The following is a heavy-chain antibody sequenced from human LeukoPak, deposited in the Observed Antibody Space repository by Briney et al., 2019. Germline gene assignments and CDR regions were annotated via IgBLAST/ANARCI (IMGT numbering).Heavy chain of an antibody. V-gene: IGHV3-7*01. CDR3: ARDLDYYDSSHGMDV. CDR2: IKQDGSEK. J-gene: IGHJ6*02. CDR1: GFTFSSYW. D-gene: IGHD3-22*01. Sequence: PGGSLRLSCAASGFTFSSYWMSWVRQAPGKGLEWVANIKQDGSEKYYVDSVKGRFTISRDNAKNSLYLQMNSLRAEDTAVYYCARDLDYYDSSHGMDVWGQGTTVTVSS.